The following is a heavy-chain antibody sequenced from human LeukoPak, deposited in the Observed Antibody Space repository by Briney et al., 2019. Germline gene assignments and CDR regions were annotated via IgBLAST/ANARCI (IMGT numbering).Heavy chain of an antibody. D-gene: IGHD2/OR15-2a*01. CDR2: IRSKAYGGTT. Sequence: GGSLRLSCAASRFTFIRYEMNWVRQAPGKGLEWVGFIRSKAYGGTTEYAASVKGRFTISRDDSKSIAYLQMNSLKTEDTAVYYCTRVSLSLGFDPWGQGTLVTVSS. V-gene: IGHV3-49*04. J-gene: IGHJ5*02. CDR1: RFTFIRYE. CDR3: TRVSLSLGFDP.